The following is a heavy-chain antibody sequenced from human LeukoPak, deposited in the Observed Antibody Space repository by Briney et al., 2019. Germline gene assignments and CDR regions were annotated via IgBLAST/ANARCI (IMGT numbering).Heavy chain of an antibody. CDR3: ARDEQQLSFDY. Sequence: PGGSLRLSCAASGFTVSSNYMSWVRQAPGKGLECVSVIYSGGSTYYADSVKGRFTISRDNSKNTLYLQMNRLRAEETAVYYCARDEQQLSFDYWGQGTLVTVSS. D-gene: IGHD6-13*01. CDR1: GFTVSSNY. V-gene: IGHV3-66*01. CDR2: IYSGGST. J-gene: IGHJ4*02.